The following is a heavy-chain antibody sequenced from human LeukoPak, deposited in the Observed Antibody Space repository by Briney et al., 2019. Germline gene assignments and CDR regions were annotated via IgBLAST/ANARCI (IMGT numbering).Heavy chain of an antibody. Sequence: ASVKVSCKASGYTFTDFDINWVRQAPGRGLEWMGWMNPNSGNTVYAQKFQGRATMTRDTSINTGRMELTSLTSEDTAVYYCARALDRSYYYVYLSWGQGTVISVSS. CDR2: MNPNSGNT. J-gene: IGHJ5*02. D-gene: IGHD3-16*01. CDR3: ARALDRSYYYVYLS. V-gene: IGHV1-8*01. CDR1: GYTFTDFD.